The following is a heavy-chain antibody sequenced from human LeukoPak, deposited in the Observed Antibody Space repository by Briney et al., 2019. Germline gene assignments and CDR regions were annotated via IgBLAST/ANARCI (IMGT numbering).Heavy chain of an antibody. CDR1: GGTFSSYA. CDR2: IIPIFGTA. CDR3: ARGVYGSASYYYYYYMDV. V-gene: IGHV1-69*13. Sequence: SVKVSCKASGGTFSSYAISWVRQAPGQGLEWMVGIIPIFGTANYAQKFQGRVTITADESTSTAYMELSSLRSEDTAVYYCARGVYGSASYYYYYYMDVWGKGTTVTISS. D-gene: IGHD3-10*01. J-gene: IGHJ6*03.